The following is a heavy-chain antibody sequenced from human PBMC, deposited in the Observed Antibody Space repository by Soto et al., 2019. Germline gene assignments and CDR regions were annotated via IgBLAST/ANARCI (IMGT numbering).Heavy chain of an antibody. CDR1: GFKFSNYA. CDR2: ISAIGGGT. J-gene: IGHJ4*02. Sequence: GSLRLSCAASGFKFSNYAMSWVRQAPGKGLEWVSLISAIGGGTYYADSVKGRFTISRDNSHNTLYPQVHSLTGEDTAVYYCARERRARRNCAFYFDFWRQGAQVTVSS. V-gene: IGHV3-23*01. D-gene: IGHD1-1*01. CDR3: ARERRARRNCAFYFDF.